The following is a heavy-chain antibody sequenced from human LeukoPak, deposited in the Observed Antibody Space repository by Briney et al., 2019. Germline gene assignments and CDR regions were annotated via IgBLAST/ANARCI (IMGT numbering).Heavy chain of an antibody. CDR1: GYTFTSYD. CDR2: MNPNSGNT. D-gene: IGHD7-27*01. J-gene: IGHJ6*03. Sequence: ASVKVSCKASGYTFTSYDINWVRQATGQGLEWMGWMNPNSGNTGYAQKFQGRVTMTRNTSISTAYMELSSLRSEDTAVYYCARGLKWGLLYYYYYYMDVWGKGTTVTVSS. V-gene: IGHV1-8*01. CDR3: ARGLKWGLLYYYYYYMDV.